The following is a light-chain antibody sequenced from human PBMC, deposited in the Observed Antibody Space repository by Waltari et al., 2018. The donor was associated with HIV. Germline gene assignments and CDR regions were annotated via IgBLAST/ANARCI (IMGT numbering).Light chain of an antibody. CDR3: QQYGSLGRA. V-gene: IGKV3-20*01. CDR1: RSVAGDF. CDR2: GAS. J-gene: IGKJ1*01. Sequence: EMLLTQSPGTLSLPPGDRAALSCRTSRSVAGDFLAWYQQRPGQAPRVLIYGASTRAADVPERFIGRGSGTNFSLTIDGLHSEDSGLYFCQQYGSLGRAFGQGTKV.